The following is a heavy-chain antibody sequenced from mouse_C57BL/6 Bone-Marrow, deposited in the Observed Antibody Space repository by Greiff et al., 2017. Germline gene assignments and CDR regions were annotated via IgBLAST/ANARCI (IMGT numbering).Heavy chain of an antibody. Sequence: QVQLQQSGAELVKPGASVKISCKASGYAFSSYWMNWVKQRPGKGLEWIGQIYPGDGDTNYNGNFKGKATLTADKSSSTAYMQLSSLTSEDSAVYFCARSRGGSPYFDVWGTGTTVTVSS. CDR1: GYAFSSYW. J-gene: IGHJ1*03. CDR2: IYPGDGDT. V-gene: IGHV1-80*01. CDR3: ARSRGGSPYFDV. D-gene: IGHD1-1*02.